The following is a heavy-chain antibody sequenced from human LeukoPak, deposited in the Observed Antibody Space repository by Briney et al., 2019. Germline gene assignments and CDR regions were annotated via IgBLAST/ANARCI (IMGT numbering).Heavy chain of an antibody. CDR1: GDTFSFYA. J-gene: IGHJ4*02. CDR2: YIPIFTRT. V-gene: IGHV1-69*05. CDR3: ARHMYYYENTGYYSNAFDY. Sequence: GASVKVSCKAYGDTFSFYALSWVRQAPGQRLEWIGGYIPIFTRTDYAARFQGRLTITTDDSTNTAYMELRGLRSDDTAVYYCARHMYYYENTGYYSNAFDYWGQGTLVTVSS. D-gene: IGHD3-22*01.